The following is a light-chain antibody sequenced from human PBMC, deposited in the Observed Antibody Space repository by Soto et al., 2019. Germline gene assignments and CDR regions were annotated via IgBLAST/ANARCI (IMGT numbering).Light chain of an antibody. CDR3: QQSHSPPLT. Sequence: DIQMTQSPSSLSASVGDRVAITCRASQSISRYLNWYQHKPGKAPKLLIYSASTLQSGVPSRFSGSGSGTDFTLTISSLQPEDFATYYCQQSHSPPLTFGGGTKVEIK. CDR1: QSISRY. V-gene: IGKV1-39*01. CDR2: SAS. J-gene: IGKJ4*01.